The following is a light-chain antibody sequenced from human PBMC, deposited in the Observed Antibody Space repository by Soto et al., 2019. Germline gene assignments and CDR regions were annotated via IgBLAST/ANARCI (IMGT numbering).Light chain of an antibody. CDR3: CSYAGSSTNWV. V-gene: IGLV2-23*02. CDR1: SRDIGGYNW. J-gene: IGLJ3*02. Sequence: QSALTQPASVSGSPGQSITISCAGTSRDIGGYNWVSWYQQHPGKAPQLIIFEVSNRPSGVSNRFSGSKSGNTASLTISGLQAEDEADYYCCSYAGSSTNWVFGGGTKLTVL. CDR2: EVS.